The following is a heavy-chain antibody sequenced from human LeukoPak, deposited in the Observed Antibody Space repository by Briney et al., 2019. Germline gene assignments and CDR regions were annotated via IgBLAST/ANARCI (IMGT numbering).Heavy chain of an antibody. V-gene: IGHV1-69*13. CDR3: ARAMVRGVRPPYYYYYYMDV. J-gene: IGHJ6*03. CDR2: IIPIFGTA. D-gene: IGHD3-10*01. Sequence: SVKVSCKASGGTFSSYAIRWMRQAPGQGLEWMGGIIPIFGTANYAQKFQGRVTITADESTSTAYMELSSLRSEDTAVYYCARAMVRGVRPPYYYYYYMDVWGKGTTVTVSS. CDR1: GGTFSSYA.